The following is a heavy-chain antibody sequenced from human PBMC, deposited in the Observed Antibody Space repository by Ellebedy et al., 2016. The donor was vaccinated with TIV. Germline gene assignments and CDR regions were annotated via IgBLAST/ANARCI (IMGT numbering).Heavy chain of an antibody. Sequence: SETLSLTXTVSGGSMNNYYWTWIRQPPGKGLEWIGNVYYSGSTTYNPSLKSRVSIAADPSRHQLSLELNSVTTADTAVYYCARHRGYDISTNTYNEGIERWGQGTLVTVSS. J-gene: IGHJ5*02. CDR3: ARHRGYDISTNTYNEGIER. V-gene: IGHV4-59*01. D-gene: IGHD3/OR15-3a*01. CDR2: VYYSGST. CDR1: GGSMNNYY.